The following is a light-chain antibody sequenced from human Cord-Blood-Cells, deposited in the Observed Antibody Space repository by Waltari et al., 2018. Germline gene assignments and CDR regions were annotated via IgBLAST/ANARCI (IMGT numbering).Light chain of an antibody. J-gene: IGLJ1*01. Sequence: QSALTQPDPVQGCPGQAITISCTGTSSDVGRYNLFTWYQQHPGKAPKLMIYEVSKLPSGVSNRFSGSKSGNTASLTISGLQAEDEADYYCCSYAGSSTFYVFGTGTKVTVL. V-gene: IGLV2-23*02. CDR3: CSYAGSSTFYV. CDR1: SSDVGRYNL. CDR2: EVS.